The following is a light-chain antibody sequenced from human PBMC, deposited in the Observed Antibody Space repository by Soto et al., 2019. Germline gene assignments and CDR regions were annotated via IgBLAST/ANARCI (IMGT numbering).Light chain of an antibody. J-gene: IGLJ1*01. CDR3: QVCARFSDDKGV. V-gene: IGLV3-21*03. Sequence: LPKPPSWSVSPGNTGSITCGGDNIGTKSVHWYQQRPGQAPVLVVYDDKKRPSGIPERFSVSNSGNTATLPITSVETGDEADYDCQVCARFSDDKGVFGDGTKVTVL. CDR2: DDK. CDR1: NIGTKS.